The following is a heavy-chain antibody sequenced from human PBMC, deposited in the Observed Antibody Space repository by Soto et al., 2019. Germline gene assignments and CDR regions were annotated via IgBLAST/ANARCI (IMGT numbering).Heavy chain of an antibody. CDR1: GGSISISSYY. D-gene: IGHD6-13*01. CDR3: ASRAAAGTDY. CDR2: IYYRGST. J-gene: IGHJ4*02. Sequence: QLQLQESGPGLVKPSETLSLTCTVSGGSISISSYYWGWIRHPPGKGLGWIGSIYYRGSTYYNPSLKSRVTISVDTSKNQFSLKLSSVTAADTAVYYCASRAAAGTDYWGQGTLVTVSS. V-gene: IGHV4-39*01.